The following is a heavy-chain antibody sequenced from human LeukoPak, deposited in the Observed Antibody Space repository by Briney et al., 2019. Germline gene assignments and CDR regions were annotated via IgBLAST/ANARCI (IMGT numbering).Heavy chain of an antibody. CDR1: GFIFSSYA. CDR2: ISYDGSNK. V-gene: IGHV3-30-3*01. Sequence: GRSLRLSCAASGFIFSSYAMHWVRQAPGKGLEWVAVISYDGSNKYYADSAKGRFTISRDNSKNTLYLQMNSLRAEDTAVYYCAGGDYVNYWGQGTLVTVSS. D-gene: IGHD4-17*01. J-gene: IGHJ4*02. CDR3: AGGDYVNY.